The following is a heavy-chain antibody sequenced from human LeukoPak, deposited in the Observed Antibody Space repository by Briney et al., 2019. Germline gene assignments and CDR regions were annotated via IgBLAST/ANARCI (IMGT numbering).Heavy chain of an antibody. CDR3: ARDPPSRGTRYFDY. V-gene: IGHV3-30*02. CDR1: GFTFSSYG. CDR2: IRYDGSNK. D-gene: IGHD3-16*01. J-gene: IGHJ4*02. Sequence: GGSLRLSCAASGFTFSSYGMHWVRQAPGKGLGWVAFIRYDGSNKYYADSVKGRFTISRDNAKNSLYLQMDSLRVEDTAVYYCARDPPSRGTRYFDYWGQGILVTVSS.